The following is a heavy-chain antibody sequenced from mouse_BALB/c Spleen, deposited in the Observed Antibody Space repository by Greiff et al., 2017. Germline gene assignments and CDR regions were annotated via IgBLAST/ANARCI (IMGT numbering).Heavy chain of an antibody. J-gene: IGHJ2*01. CDR2: INPYNDGT. Sequence: VQLHQSGPELVKPGASVKMSCKASGYTFTSYVMHWVKQKPGQGLEWIGYINPYNDGTKYNEKFKGKATLTSDKSSSTAYMELSSLTSEDSAVYYCARRGSTVPSYYFDYWGQGTTLTVSS. V-gene: IGHV1-14*01. CDR1: GYTFTSYV. CDR3: ARRGSTVPSYYFDY. D-gene: IGHD1-1*01.